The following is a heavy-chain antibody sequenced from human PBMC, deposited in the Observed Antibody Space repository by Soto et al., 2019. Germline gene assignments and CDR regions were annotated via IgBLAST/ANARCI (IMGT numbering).Heavy chain of an antibody. CDR3: ARRGVAVAGRGAFDI. D-gene: IGHD6-19*01. CDR2: IYYSGST. CDR1: GGSISSYY. J-gene: IGHJ3*02. V-gene: IGHV4-59*01. Sequence: QVQLQESGPGLVKPSETLSLTCTVSGGSISSYYWSWIRQPPGKGLEWIGYIYYSGSTNYNPSLKSRVTISVDTSKNQFSLKLISVTAADTAVYYCARRGVAVAGRGAFDIWGQGTMVTVSS.